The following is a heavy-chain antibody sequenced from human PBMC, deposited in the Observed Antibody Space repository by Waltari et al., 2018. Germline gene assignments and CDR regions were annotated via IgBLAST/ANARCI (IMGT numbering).Heavy chain of an antibody. J-gene: IGHJ4*02. Sequence: EVQLVESGGGLVQPGGSLRLSCAASGFTFSSYSMNWVRQAPGKGLGWVSYISSSSSTIYYADSVKGRFTISRDNAKNSLYLQMNSLRAEDTAVYYCARDPDYGGNSDYFDYWGQGTLVTVSS. V-gene: IGHV3-48*01. D-gene: IGHD4-17*01. CDR3: ARDPDYGGNSDYFDY. CDR1: GFTFSSYS. CDR2: ISSSSSTI.